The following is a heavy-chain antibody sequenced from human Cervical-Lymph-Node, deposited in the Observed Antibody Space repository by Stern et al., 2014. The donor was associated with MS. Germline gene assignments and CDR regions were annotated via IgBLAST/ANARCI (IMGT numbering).Heavy chain of an antibody. Sequence: QVTLKESGPAMVKPTQTLTLTCTFSGFSLSTRGMRVSWLRQPPGKALEWLARIDWDNTEFYSPSLKTRLTISKDTSRNQVVLVMTNMDPTDTATYFCARSYNWSPFDPWGQGTLVTVSS. D-gene: IGHD1-1*01. CDR3: ARSYNWSPFDP. CDR2: IDWDNTE. V-gene: IGHV2-70*04. J-gene: IGHJ5*02. CDR1: GFSLSTRGMR.